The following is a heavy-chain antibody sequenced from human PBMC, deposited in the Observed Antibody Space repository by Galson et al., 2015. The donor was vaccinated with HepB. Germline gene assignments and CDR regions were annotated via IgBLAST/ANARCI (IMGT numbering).Heavy chain of an antibody. D-gene: IGHD3-10*01. CDR3: ARDHQGEGPLGLWLRELLYNPGNWFDP. V-gene: IGHV1-46*03. CDR1: GYTFTSYY. CDR2: INPSGGST. J-gene: IGHJ5*02. Sequence: SVKVSCKASGYTFTSYYMHWVRQAPGQGLEWMGIINPSGGSTSYAQKFQGRVTMTRDTSTSTVYMELSSLRSEDTAVYYCARDHQGEGPLGLWLRELLYNPGNWFDPWGQGTLVTVSS.